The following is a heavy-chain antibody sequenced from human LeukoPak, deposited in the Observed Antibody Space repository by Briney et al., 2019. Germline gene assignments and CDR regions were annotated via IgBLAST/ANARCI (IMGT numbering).Heavy chain of an antibody. CDR3: ARLFRAAAGFDY. D-gene: IGHD6-13*01. J-gene: IGHJ4*02. CDR2: IYYSGST. V-gene: IGHV4-39*01. Sequence: PSETLSLTCTVSGGSISTYYWSWIRQPPGKGLEWIGSIYYSGSTYYNPSLKSRVTISVDTSKNQFSLKLSSVTAADTAVYYCARLFRAAAGFDYWGQGTLVTVSS. CDR1: GGSISTYY.